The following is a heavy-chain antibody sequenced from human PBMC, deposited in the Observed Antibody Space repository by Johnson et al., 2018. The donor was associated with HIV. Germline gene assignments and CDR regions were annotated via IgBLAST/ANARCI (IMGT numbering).Heavy chain of an antibody. CDR2: ISWNGGST. CDR1: GLTFDDYG. D-gene: IGHD3-3*01. J-gene: IGHJ3*02. V-gene: IGHV3-20*04. CDR3: ARYFGVVIYDAFDI. Sequence: VQLVESGGCVVRPGGSLRLSCAASGLTFDDYGMSWVRQALGKGLEWVSGISWNGGSTGYADSVKGRFSISRDNAKNSLYLQMNSLRAEDTALYYCARYFGVVIYDAFDIWGQGTMVTVSS.